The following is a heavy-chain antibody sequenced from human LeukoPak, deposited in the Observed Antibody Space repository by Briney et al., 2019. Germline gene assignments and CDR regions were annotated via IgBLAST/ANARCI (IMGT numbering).Heavy chain of an antibody. V-gene: IGHV1-8*01. CDR1: GYTFTSYD. Sequence: ASVKVSCKASGYTFTSYDINWVRQATGQGLEWMGWMNPNSGNTGYAQKFQGRATMTRNTSISTAYMKLSSLRSEDTAVYYCARGITIFGVVTDYYYYGMDVWGQGTTVTVSS. J-gene: IGHJ6*02. D-gene: IGHD3-3*01. CDR3: ARGITIFGVVTDYYYYGMDV. CDR2: MNPNSGNT.